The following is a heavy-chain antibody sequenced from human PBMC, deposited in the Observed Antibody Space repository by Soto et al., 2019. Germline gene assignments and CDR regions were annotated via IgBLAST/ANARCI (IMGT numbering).Heavy chain of an antibody. V-gene: IGHV4-30-2*01. CDR1: GGSISSGGYS. D-gene: IGHD2-2*01. CDR2: MSHSGSS. J-gene: IGHJ4*02. CDR3: ARKYCTSSSCAAVD. Sequence: QLQLQESGSGLVKPSQTLSLTCAVSGGSISSGGYSWSWIRQPPVKGLEWIGYMSHSGSSHYNPSLRRRVTISVDRSKNQFSLNLSSVTAADTAVYYCARKYCTSSSCAAVDWGQGTLVTVCS.